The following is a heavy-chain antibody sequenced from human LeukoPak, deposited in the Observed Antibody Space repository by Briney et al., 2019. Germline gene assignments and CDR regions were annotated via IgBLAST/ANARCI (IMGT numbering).Heavy chain of an antibody. CDR3: ARMEELRDAFDI. V-gene: IGHV4-59*01. Sequence: SETLSHTCTVSGGSISSYYWSWIWQPPGKGLEWIGYIYYSGSTNYNPSLKSRVTISVDTSKNQFSLKLSSVTAADTAVYYCARMEELRDAFDIWGQGTMVTVSS. CDR1: GGSISSYY. D-gene: IGHD1-26*01. CDR2: IYYSGST. J-gene: IGHJ3*02.